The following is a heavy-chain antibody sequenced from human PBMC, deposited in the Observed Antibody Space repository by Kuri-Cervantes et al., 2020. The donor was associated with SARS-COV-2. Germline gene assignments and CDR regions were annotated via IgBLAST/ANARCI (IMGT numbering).Heavy chain of an antibody. Sequence: GGSLRLSCAASGFTFSDYYMSWIRQAPGKGLEWVSYISSSSSYTNYADSVKGRFTISRDNSKNTLYLQMNSLRAEDTAVYYCAREVTIFGVVYYGMDVWGQGTTVTVSS. V-gene: IGHV3-11*06. J-gene: IGHJ6*02. CDR1: GFTFSDYY. D-gene: IGHD3-3*01. CDR3: AREVTIFGVVYYGMDV. CDR2: ISSSSSYT.